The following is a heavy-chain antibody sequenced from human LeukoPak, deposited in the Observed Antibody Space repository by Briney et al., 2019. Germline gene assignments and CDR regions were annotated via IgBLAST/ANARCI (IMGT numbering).Heavy chain of an antibody. J-gene: IGHJ4*02. CDR2: ISTAEKIK. V-gene: IGHV3-30*18. CDR1: GFTFRSYG. CDR3: AKDVSTHWRGDCPPDY. Sequence: QSRGSLRLSCAASGFTFRSYGIHWVRQAPGKGLERVAFISTAEKIKYYADSVKGRFTISRDNSKNTLYLEMNSLRAEDTAAHYCAKDVSTHWRGDCPPDYWGQGTLVTVSS. D-gene: IGHD2-21*02.